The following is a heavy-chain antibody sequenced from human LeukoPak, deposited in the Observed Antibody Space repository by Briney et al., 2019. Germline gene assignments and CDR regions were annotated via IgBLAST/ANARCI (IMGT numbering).Heavy chain of an antibody. D-gene: IGHD4-17*01. J-gene: IGHJ4*02. CDR3: AKPGDDYGDSGYFDY. Sequence: GGSLRLSCAASGFTFSSYGMRWVRQAPGKGLEWVAVIWYDGSNKYYADSVKGRFTISRDNSKNTLYLQMNSLRAEDTAVYYCAKPGDDYGDSGYFDYWGQGTLVTVSS. V-gene: IGHV3-33*06. CDR1: GFTFSSYG. CDR2: IWYDGSNK.